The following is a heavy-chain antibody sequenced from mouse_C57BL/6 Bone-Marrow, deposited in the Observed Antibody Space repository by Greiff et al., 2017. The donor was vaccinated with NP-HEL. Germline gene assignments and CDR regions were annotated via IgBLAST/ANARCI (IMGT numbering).Heavy chain of an antibody. CDR2: ISYDGSN. V-gene: IGHV3-6*01. CDR3: ARGYYTGFAY. CDR1: GYSITSGYY. J-gene: IGHJ3*01. D-gene: IGHD1-1*01. Sequence: DVQLQESGPGLVKPSQSLSLTCSVTGYSITSGYYWNWIRQFPGNKLEWMGYISYDGSNNYNPSLKNRISITRDTSKNQFFLKLNSVTTEDTATYYCARGYYTGFAYWGQGTLVTVSA.